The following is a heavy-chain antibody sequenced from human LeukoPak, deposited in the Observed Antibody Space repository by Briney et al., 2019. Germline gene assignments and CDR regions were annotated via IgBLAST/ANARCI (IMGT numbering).Heavy chain of an antibody. CDR2: ISSSSSYI. V-gene: IGHV3-21*01. J-gene: IGHJ4*02. Sequence: GGSLRLSCAASGFTFSSYSMNWVRQAPGKGLEWVSSISSSSSYIYYADSVKGRFTISRDNAKNSLYLQMNSLRAEDTAVYYCARVLGSYYDSSGDADFDYWGQPTLVTVSS. CDR1: GFTFSSYS. CDR3: ARVLGSYYDSSGDADFDY. D-gene: IGHD3-22*01.